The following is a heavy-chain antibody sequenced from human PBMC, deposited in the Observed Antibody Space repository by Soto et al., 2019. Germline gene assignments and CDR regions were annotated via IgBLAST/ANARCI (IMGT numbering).Heavy chain of an antibody. CDR2: INAGNGNT. V-gene: IGHV1-3*01. Sequence: QVQLVQSGAEVKKPGASVKVSCKAAGYTFTSYAMHWVRQAPGQRLEWMGWINAGNGNTKYSQKFQGRVTITRDTSASTAYMELSSLRSEDTAVYYCAREGGAYQLQWGRRYYYGMDVWGQGTTVTVS. CDR3: AREGGAYQLQWGRRYYYGMDV. CDR1: GYTFTSYA. D-gene: IGHD2-2*01. J-gene: IGHJ6*02.